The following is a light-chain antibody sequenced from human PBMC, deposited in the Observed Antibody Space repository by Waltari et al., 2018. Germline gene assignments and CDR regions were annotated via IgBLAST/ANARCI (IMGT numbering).Light chain of an antibody. CDR1: QSVSHW. V-gene: IGKV1-5*03. J-gene: IGKJ4*01. CDR3: QRYDDYPPT. Sequence: DIQMTQSPSTLSASVGDRVTITCRASQSVSHWLAWYQQKPGKAPKLLISKASSLEKEVPARFSCSGSGTEFTLTITNLQPDDVATFYCQRYDDYPPTFGGVTKVEIK. CDR2: KAS.